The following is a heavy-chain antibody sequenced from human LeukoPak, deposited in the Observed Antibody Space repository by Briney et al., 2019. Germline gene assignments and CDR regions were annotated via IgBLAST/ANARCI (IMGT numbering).Heavy chain of an antibody. V-gene: IGHV3-30*01. CDR1: GFTFSSYA. CDR3: ARDGLSYGYSPYNWFDL. D-gene: IGHD5-18*01. Sequence: GGSLRLSCAASGFTFSSYAMHWVRQAPGKGLEWVTFISYDGRNKYYADSVKGRFTISRDNSKNTLYLQMNSLRAEDTAVYYCARDGLSYGYSPYNWFDLWGQGTLVTVSS. CDR2: ISYDGRNK. J-gene: IGHJ5*02.